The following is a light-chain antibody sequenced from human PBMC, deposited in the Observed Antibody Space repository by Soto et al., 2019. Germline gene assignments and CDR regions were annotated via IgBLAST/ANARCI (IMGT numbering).Light chain of an antibody. CDR3: QQSYSTPGT. CDR2: AAS. V-gene: IGKV1-39*01. J-gene: IGKJ1*01. CDR1: QSISSY. Sequence: DIQMTQSPSSLSASVGDRVTITCRASQSISSYLNWYQQKPGKAPKLLIYAASSLQSGVPARFSGSGSGTDFPLTISSLQPEDFATYYCQQSYSTPGTFGQGTKVDIK.